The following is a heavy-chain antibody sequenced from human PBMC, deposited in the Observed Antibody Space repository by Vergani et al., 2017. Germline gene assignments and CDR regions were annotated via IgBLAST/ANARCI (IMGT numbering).Heavy chain of an antibody. J-gene: IGHJ6*02. D-gene: IGHD6-13*01. V-gene: IGHV3-74*02. CDR1: GFTFSNAW. CDR3: ARGEPRWYRLYLIPYGMDV. CDR2: INSDGSST. Sequence: EVQLVESGGGLVKPGGSLRLSCAASGFTFSNAWMSWVRQAPGKGLVWVSRINSDGSSTSYADSVKGRFTISRDNAKNTLYLQMNSLRAEDTAVYYCARGEPRWYRLYLIPYGMDVWGQGTTVTVSS.